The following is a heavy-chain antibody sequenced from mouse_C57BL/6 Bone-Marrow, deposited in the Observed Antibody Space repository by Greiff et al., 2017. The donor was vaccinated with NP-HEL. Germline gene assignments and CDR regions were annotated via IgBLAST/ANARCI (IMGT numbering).Heavy chain of an antibody. CDR2: INYDGSST. D-gene: IGHD2-12*01. V-gene: IGHV5-16*01. CDR1: GFTFSDYY. Sequence: DVKLVESEGGLVQPGSSMKLSCTASGFTFSDYYMAWVRQVPEKGLEWVANINYDGSSTYYLDSLKSRFIISRDNAKNILYLQMSSLKSEDTATYYCARDYDGWYFDVWGTGTTVTVSS. J-gene: IGHJ1*03. CDR3: ARDYDGWYFDV.